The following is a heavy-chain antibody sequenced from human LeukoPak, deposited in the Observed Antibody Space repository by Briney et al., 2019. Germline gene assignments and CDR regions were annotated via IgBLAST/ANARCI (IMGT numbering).Heavy chain of an antibody. CDR2: MNPNSGNT. J-gene: IGHJ5*02. D-gene: IGHD3-9*01. CDR3: ARDGGQSYDILSGYYNNDWFDP. V-gene: IGHV1-8*01. CDR1: GYTFTSYD. Sequence: ASVKVSCKASGYTFTSYDINWVRQATGQGLEWMGWMNPNSGNTGYAQKFQGRVTMTRNTSISTAYMELSSLRSEDTAVYYCARDGGQSYDILSGYYNNDWFDPWGQGTLVTVSS.